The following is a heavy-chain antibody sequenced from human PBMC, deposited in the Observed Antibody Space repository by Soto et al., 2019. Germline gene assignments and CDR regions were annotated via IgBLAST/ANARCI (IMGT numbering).Heavy chain of an antibody. Sequence: LXLSCAASGFNLSSSAMNWVRQAPGKGLEWLSVISYDGSKKYYADSVKGRFTISRDDSKNTLYLQMHSLRADDTAVYYCTRDRCSGTSCYFRYWGQGTLVTGSS. CDR1: GFNLSSSA. D-gene: IGHD2-2*01. J-gene: IGHJ4*02. V-gene: IGHV3-30-3*01. CDR3: TRDRCSGTSCYFRY. CDR2: ISYDGSKK.